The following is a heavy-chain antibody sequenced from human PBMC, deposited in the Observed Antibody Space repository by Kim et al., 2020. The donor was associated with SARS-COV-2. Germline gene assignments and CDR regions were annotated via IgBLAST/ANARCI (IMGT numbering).Heavy chain of an antibody. D-gene: IGHD1-26*01. V-gene: IGHV4-4*07. J-gene: IGHJ4*02. CDR2: VYANERT. CDR1: GGSISSYY. CDR3: ARREAGSNYFDY. Sequence: SETLSLTCSVSGGSISSYYWSWIRQHAGKGLEWIGRVYANERTDYNPSLKSRVTMSMDTSKNQVSLKLSAVTAADTAVYYCARREAGSNYFDYWGQGTL.